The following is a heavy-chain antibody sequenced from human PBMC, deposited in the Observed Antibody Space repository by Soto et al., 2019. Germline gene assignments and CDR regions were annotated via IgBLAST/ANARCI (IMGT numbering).Heavy chain of an antibody. Sequence: GGSLRLSCAACGFTFSSYWMHWVRQAPGKGLVWVSRINSDGSSTSYADSVKGRFTISRDNAKNTLYLQMNSLRAEDTAVYYCARVPGGWYYFDYWGQGTLVTVSS. CDR1: GFTFSSYW. V-gene: IGHV3-74*01. J-gene: IGHJ4*02. CDR2: INSDGSST. D-gene: IGHD6-19*01. CDR3: ARVPGGWYYFDY.